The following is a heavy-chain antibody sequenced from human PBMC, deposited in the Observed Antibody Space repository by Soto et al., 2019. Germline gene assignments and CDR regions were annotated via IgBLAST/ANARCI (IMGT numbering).Heavy chain of an antibody. CDR1: GGSISSYY. D-gene: IGHD2-15*01. V-gene: IGHV4-59*01. Sequence: SETLSLTCTVSGGSISSYYWSWIRQPPGKGLEWIGYIYYSGSTNYNPSLKSRVTISVETSKNKFSLKLSSVTAADTAVYYCAKDWAPDACSGGSCYSRSYYYYGMDVWGQGTTVTVSS. CDR3: AKDWAPDACSGGSCYSRSYYYYGMDV. CDR2: IYYSGST. J-gene: IGHJ6*02.